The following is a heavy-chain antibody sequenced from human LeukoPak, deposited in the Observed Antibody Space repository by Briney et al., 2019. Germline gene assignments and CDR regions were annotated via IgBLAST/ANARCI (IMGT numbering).Heavy chain of an antibody. V-gene: IGHV1-69*05. Sequence: SVKVSCKASGGTFSSYAISWVRQAPGQGLEWLGGIIPIFGTANYAQKFQGRVTITTDESTSTAYMELSSLRSEDTAVYYLARGGVSSSWSYNWFDPWGQGTLVTVSS. D-gene: IGHD6-13*01. CDR2: IIPIFGTA. J-gene: IGHJ5*02. CDR3: ARGGVSSSWSYNWFDP. CDR1: GGTFSSYA.